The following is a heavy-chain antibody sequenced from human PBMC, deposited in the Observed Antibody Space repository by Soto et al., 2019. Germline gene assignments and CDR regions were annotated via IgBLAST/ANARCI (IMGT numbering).Heavy chain of an antibody. CDR3: ARHVSVIGYEYYFDQ. J-gene: IGHJ4*02. CDR2: IDYSGST. D-gene: IGHD2-2*01. V-gene: IGHV4-39*01. Sequence: SETLSLTCTVSGGSISSSSYYWGWIRQPPGKRLEWFGSIDYSGSTYYNPSLESRVAMSVDTSKNQFSLRLTSVSAAQIAVYYCARHVSVIGYEYYFDQWGQGSLVTVST. CDR1: GGSISSSSYY.